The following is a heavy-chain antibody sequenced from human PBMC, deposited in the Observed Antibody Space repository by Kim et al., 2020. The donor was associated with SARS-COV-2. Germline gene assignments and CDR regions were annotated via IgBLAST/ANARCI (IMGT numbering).Heavy chain of an antibody. V-gene: IGHV3-21*01. CDR2: ISSSSSYI. CDR1: GFTFISYS. D-gene: IGHD3-10*01. J-gene: IGHJ4*02. CDR3: ARDPTMVRGAQADY. Sequence: GGSLRLSCAASGFTFISYSMNWVRQAPGKGLEWVSSISSSSSYIYYADSVKGRFTISRDNAKNSLYLQMNSLRAEDTAVYYCARDPTMVRGAQADYWGQGTLVTVSS.